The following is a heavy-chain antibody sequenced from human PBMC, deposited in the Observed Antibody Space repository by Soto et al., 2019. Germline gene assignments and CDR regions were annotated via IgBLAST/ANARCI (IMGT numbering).Heavy chain of an antibody. CDR3: ARNRDYAFDY. D-gene: IGHD4-17*01. Sequence: GGSLRLSCAASGFTFSSYWMSWVRQAPGKGLEWVAIIKQDGSDKHYVDTVKGRFTISRDNAKNSLYLQMNSLRAEDTAVYYCARNRDYAFDYWGRGTQVTVSS. CDR1: GFTFSSYW. V-gene: IGHV3-7*01. CDR2: IKQDGSDK. J-gene: IGHJ4*02.